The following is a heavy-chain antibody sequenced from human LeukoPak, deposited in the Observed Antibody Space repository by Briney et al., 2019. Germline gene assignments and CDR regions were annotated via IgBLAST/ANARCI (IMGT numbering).Heavy chain of an antibody. V-gene: IGHV4-39*01. Sequence: PSETLSLACSVSAGSIFSTTFYWGWIRQLPGKGLEWIGSMYYDGSTYYNPSLKSRVSISVDTSNNQFSLKLTSVTAADTAVCFCARRSDSGSDDGEDYFDFWGQGTLVTVSS. CDR3: ARRSDSGSDDGEDYFDF. CDR1: AGSIFSTTFY. CDR2: MYYDGST. J-gene: IGHJ4*02. D-gene: IGHD1-26*01.